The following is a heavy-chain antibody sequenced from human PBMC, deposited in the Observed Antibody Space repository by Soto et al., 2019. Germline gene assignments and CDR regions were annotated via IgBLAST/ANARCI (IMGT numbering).Heavy chain of an antibody. CDR3: ARGYVRLSLDY. CDR2: IYYSGST. D-gene: IGHD3-10*02. J-gene: IGHJ4*02. V-gene: IGHV4-59*12. CDR1: GGSISSYY. Sequence: SETLSLTCTVSGGSISSYYWSWIRQPPGKGLEWIGYIYYSGSTNYNPSLKSRVTISLDRSKNQFSLKLSSVTAADTAVYYCARGYVRLSLDYWGQGTLVTVSS.